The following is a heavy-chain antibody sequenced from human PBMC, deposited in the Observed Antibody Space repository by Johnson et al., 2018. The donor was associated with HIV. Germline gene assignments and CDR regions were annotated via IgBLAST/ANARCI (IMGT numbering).Heavy chain of an antibody. J-gene: IGHJ3*02. CDR2: IFSGGST. CDR1: GFTVSGNY. Sequence: VQLVESGGGLVQPGGSLRLSCAASGFTVSGNYMTWVRQAPGKGLEWFSVIFSGGSTYYAGFVKGRFTISRDNSKNTLYLQMNSLRAEDTAVYYCARACRDGYTCDAFDIWGQGTMVTVSS. CDR3: ARACRDGYTCDAFDI. D-gene: IGHD5-24*01. V-gene: IGHV3-66*01.